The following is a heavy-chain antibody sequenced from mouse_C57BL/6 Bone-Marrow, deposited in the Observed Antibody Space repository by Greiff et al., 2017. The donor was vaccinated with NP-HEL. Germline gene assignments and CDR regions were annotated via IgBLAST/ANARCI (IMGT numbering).Heavy chain of an antibody. Sequence: EVQLQQSGPELVKPGASVKISCKASGYTFTDYYMNWVKQSPGKSLEWIGDINPNNGGTSYNQKFKGKATLTVDKSSSTAYMELRSLTSEDSAVYYCAPNWDDDDWGQGTTLTVSS. CDR3: APNWDDDD. V-gene: IGHV1-26*01. D-gene: IGHD4-1*01. CDR2: INPNNGGT. CDR1: GYTFTDYY. J-gene: IGHJ2*01.